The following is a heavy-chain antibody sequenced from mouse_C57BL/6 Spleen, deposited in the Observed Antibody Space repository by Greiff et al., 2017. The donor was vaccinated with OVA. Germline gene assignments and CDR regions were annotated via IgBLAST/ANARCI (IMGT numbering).Heavy chain of an antibody. V-gene: IGHV14-4*01. CDR2: IDPENGDT. J-gene: IGHJ2*01. CDR1: GFNIKDDY. Sequence: EVQLQQSGAELVRPGASVKLSCTASGFNIKDDYMHWVKQRPEQGLEWIGWIDPENGDTEYASKFQGKATITADTSSNTAYLQLSSLTSEDTAVYSCTPLTGKDYWGQGPTLTVSS. D-gene: IGHD4-1*01. CDR3: TPLTGKDY.